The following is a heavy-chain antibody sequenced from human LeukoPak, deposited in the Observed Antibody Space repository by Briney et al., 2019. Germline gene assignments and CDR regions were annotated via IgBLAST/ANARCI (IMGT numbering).Heavy chain of an antibody. CDR3: ARGVATYYYDSSGYY. V-gene: IGHV3-48*01. D-gene: IGHD3-22*01. Sequence: PGGSLRLSCAASGFTFSSYSMNWVRQAPGKGLEWVSYISSSSSTIYYADSVKGRFTISRDNAKNSLYLQMNSLRAEDTAVYYCARGVATYYYDSSGYYWGQGTLVTVSS. CDR1: GFTFSSYS. J-gene: IGHJ4*02. CDR2: ISSSSSTI.